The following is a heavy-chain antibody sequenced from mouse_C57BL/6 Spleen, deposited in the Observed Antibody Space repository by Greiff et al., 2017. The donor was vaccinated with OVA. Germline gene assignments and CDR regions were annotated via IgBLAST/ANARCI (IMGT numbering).Heavy chain of an antibody. Sequence: QVQLQQPGAELVRPGSSVTLSCKASGSTFTSYWMHWVKQRPIQGLEWIGNLDSSDSETHYNQKFKDKATLTVDKSSSTAYMQLSSLTSEDSAVYYCARRVTTVDFDYWGQGTTLTVSS. J-gene: IGHJ2*01. CDR2: LDSSDSET. CDR1: GSTFTSYW. D-gene: IGHD1-1*01. V-gene: IGHV1-52*01. CDR3: ARRVTTVDFDY.